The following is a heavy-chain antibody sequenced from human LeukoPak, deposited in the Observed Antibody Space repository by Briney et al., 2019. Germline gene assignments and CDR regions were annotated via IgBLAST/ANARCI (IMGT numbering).Heavy chain of an antibody. CDR1: GYTFTGYY. V-gene: IGHV1-2*02. CDR2: INPNSGGT. J-gene: IGHJ4*02. D-gene: IGHD3-3*01. Sequence: ASVKVSCKASGYTFTGYYMHWVRQAPGQGLEGMGWINPNSGGTNYAQKSQGRVTMTRDTSISTAYMELSRLRSDDTAVYYCARQNDDDFWSGMYYFDYWGQGTLVTVSS. CDR3: ARQNDDDFWSGMYYFDY.